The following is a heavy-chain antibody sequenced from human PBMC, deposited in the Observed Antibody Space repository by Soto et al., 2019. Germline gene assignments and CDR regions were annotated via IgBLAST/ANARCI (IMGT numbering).Heavy chain of an antibody. CDR2: INAGNGNT. CDR1: GYTFTSYA. Sequence: QVQLVQSGAEEKKPGASVKVSCKASGYTFTSYAMHWVRQAPGQRLEWMGWINAGNGNTKYSQKFQGSVTITRDTSASTANMELSSLRSEDTAVYYCARAVAVPADFDYWGQGTLVTVSS. D-gene: IGHD6-19*01. CDR3: ARAVAVPADFDY. J-gene: IGHJ4*02. V-gene: IGHV1-3*05.